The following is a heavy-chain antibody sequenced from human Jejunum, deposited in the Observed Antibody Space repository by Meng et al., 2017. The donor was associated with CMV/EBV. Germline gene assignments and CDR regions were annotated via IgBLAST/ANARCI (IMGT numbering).Heavy chain of an antibody. J-gene: IGHJ4*02. D-gene: IGHD3/OR15-3a*01. CDR2: IYPGDWDT. Sequence: WIGWVSQMDGKGLEWMGLIYPGDWDTKYNPSFQGKVSISVDKSINTAYLQWSSLKASDTAIYYCARQHYDFWTGSYTGNSYFDYWGQGTLVTVSS. CDR1: W. V-gene: IGHV5-51*01. CDR3: ARQHYDFWTGSYTGNSYFDY.